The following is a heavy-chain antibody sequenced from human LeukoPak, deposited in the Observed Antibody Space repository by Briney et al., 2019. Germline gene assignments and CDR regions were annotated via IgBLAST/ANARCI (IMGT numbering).Heavy chain of an antibody. J-gene: IGHJ4*02. D-gene: IGHD3-22*01. CDR2: FDPEDGET. Sequence: ASVKVSCKVSGYTLTELSTHWVRQAPGKGLEWMGGFDPEDGETIYAQKFQGRVTMTEDTSTDTAYMELSSLRSEDTAVYYCATPDSSGYTFDYWGQGTLVTVSS. V-gene: IGHV1-24*01. CDR1: GYTLTELS. CDR3: ATPDSSGYTFDY.